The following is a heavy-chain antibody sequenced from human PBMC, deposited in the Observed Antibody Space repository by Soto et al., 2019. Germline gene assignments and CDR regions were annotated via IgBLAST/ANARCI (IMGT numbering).Heavy chain of an antibody. Sequence: PGGSLRLSCAASGFTFSSYAMSWVRQAPGKGLEWVSAISGSGGSTYYADSVKGRFTISRDNSKNTLYLQMNSLRAEDTAVYYCAKDLVERYCSGGSCSASWFDPWGQGTLVTVSS. CDR3: AKDLVERYCSGGSCSASWFDP. CDR2: ISGSGGST. V-gene: IGHV3-23*01. CDR1: GFTFSSYA. J-gene: IGHJ5*02. D-gene: IGHD2-15*01.